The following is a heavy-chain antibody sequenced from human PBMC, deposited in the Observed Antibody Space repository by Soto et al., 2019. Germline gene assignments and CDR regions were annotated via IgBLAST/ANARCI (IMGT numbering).Heavy chain of an antibody. Sequence: GASVKVSCKASGYTFTGYYMHWVRQAPGQGLEWMGWINPNSGGTNYAQKFQGRVTMTRDTSISTAYMELSRLRSDDTAVYYCATLDAGYCSSTSCMGAFDYWGQGTLVTV. CDR3: ATLDAGYCSSTSCMGAFDY. CDR1: GYTFTGYY. V-gene: IGHV1-2*02. CDR2: INPNSGGT. J-gene: IGHJ4*02. D-gene: IGHD2-2*03.